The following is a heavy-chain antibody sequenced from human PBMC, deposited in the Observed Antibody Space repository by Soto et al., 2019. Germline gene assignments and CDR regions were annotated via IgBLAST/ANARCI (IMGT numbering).Heavy chain of an antibody. D-gene: IGHD1-7*01. CDR1: GFTFSNYW. Sequence: GGSLRLACVASGFTFSNYWIHWVRQAPGKGLVWVSRINGDGSSTNYADSVKGQFTISRDNAKNTVYLQMNSLRVEDTAVYYCARGARNYYYFDCWGQGTLVTVSS. J-gene: IGHJ4*02. CDR2: INGDGSST. CDR3: ARGARNYYYFDC. V-gene: IGHV3-74*01.